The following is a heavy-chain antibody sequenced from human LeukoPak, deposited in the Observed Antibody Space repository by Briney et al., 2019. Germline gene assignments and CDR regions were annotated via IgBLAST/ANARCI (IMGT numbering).Heavy chain of an antibody. V-gene: IGHV4-59*08. Sequence: PSETLSLTCTVTDGSISDWYWSWIRQSPGKGLEWIAYFYYSGTSRYNPSLKSRVTVSGDTSKNQFSLKLTSVTAADTDVYYCARHYYGDVYYFDFWGQGTLVTVSS. D-gene: IGHD4-17*01. J-gene: IGHJ4*02. CDR1: DGSISDWY. CDR2: FYYSGTS. CDR3: ARHYYGDVYYFDF.